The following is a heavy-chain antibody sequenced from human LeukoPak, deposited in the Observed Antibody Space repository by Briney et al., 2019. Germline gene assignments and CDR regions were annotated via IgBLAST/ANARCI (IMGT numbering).Heavy chain of an antibody. V-gene: IGHV3-30*18. J-gene: IGHJ4*02. Sequence: PGRSLRLSCAASGFTFSSYGMHWVRQAPGKGLEWVAVVSYDGSNKYYADSVKGRFTISRDNSKNTLYLQMNSLRAEDTAVYYCAKFKNFGLDPLGSPDYWGQGTLVTVSS. CDR1: GFTFSSYG. D-gene: IGHD3/OR15-3a*01. CDR2: VSYDGSNK. CDR3: AKFKNFGLDPLGSPDY.